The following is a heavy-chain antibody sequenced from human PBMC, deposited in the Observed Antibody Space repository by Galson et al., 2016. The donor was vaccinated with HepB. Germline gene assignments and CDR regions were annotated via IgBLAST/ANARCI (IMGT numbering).Heavy chain of an antibody. D-gene: IGHD5-18*01. CDR2: ISGSGDNT. CDR3: AKDIRSYGLFGRFDY. CDR1: GFTFSSYA. J-gene: IGHJ4*02. Sequence: SLRLSCAASGFTFSSYAMSWVRQAPGKGLEWVSAISGSGDNTYYADSVKGRFTISRDNSKNTLYLQMNSLRAEDTAVYYCAKDIRSYGLFGRFDYWGQGTLVTVSS. V-gene: IGHV3-23*01.